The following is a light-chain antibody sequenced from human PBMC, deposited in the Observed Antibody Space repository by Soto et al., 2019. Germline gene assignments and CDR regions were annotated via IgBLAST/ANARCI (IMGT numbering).Light chain of an antibody. CDR1: SSNIGNNY. Sequence: QSVLTQPPSAPGTPGQRVTISCSGSSSNIGNNYVSWYQQLPGTAPKLLIYDNNKRPSGIPDRFSGSKSGTSATLGITGLQTGDEADYYCGTWDSSLSARVFGGGTKLTVL. CDR3: GTWDSSLSARV. J-gene: IGLJ3*02. V-gene: IGLV1-51*01. CDR2: DNN.